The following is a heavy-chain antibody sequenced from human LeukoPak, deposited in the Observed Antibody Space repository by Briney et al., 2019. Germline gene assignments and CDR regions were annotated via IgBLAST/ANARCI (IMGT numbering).Heavy chain of an antibody. Sequence: KPSETLSLTCTVSGGSISSSSYYWGWIRQPPGKGLEWIGSIYYSGSTYYNPSLKSRVTISVDTSKNQFSLKLSSVTAADTAVYYCARHAYDFWSGYLSLFDYWGQGTLVTVSS. D-gene: IGHD3-3*01. CDR1: GGSISSSSYY. CDR2: IYYSGST. CDR3: ARHAYDFWSGYLSLFDY. V-gene: IGHV4-39*01. J-gene: IGHJ4*02.